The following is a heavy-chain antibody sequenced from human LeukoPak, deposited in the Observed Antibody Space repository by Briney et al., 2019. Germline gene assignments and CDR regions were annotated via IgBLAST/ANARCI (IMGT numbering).Heavy chain of an antibody. Sequence: GTSVKVSCKASGFTFTSSAMQWVRPARGQRLEWIGWIVVGSGNTNYAQKFQERVTITRDMSTSTAYMELSSLRSEDTAVYYCAAIPVEMATDENDYWGQGTLVTVSS. J-gene: IGHJ4*02. CDR2: IVVGSGNT. V-gene: IGHV1-58*02. CDR3: AAIPVEMATDENDY. CDR1: GFTFTSSA. D-gene: IGHD5-24*01.